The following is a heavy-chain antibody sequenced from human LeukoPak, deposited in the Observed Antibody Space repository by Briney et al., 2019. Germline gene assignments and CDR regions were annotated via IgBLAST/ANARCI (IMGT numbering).Heavy chain of an antibody. CDR3: ARSGSTGYSLDY. Sequence: ASVKVSFKASGYSFTGYFIHWVRQAPGQGPEWMGCIDPNSGDTKYAQKFQGRVSMPRDTSTRTAYMELSRLRSDDTAVYFCARSGSTGYSLDYWGQGTLVTVSS. CDR1: GYSFTGYF. D-gene: IGHD3-22*01. V-gene: IGHV1-2*02. J-gene: IGHJ4*02. CDR2: IDPNSGDT.